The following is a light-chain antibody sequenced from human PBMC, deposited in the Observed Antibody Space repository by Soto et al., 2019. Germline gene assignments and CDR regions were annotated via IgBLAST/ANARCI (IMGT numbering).Light chain of an antibody. CDR3: QQYNDWPLT. J-gene: IGKJ1*01. CDR1: QSVRSN. Sequence: EIVMTQSPVTLSVSPGERATLSCRASQSVRSNLAWYQQKPSQAPNLLIYGAFTRATGIPARFSGTGSGTEFTLTISSLQSEDFALYYCQQYNDWPLTFGQGTKLEV. CDR2: GAF. V-gene: IGKV3-15*01.